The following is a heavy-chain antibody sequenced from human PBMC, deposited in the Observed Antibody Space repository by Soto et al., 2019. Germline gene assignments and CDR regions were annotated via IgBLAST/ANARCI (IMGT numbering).Heavy chain of an antibody. Sequence: QVQLVESGGGVVQPGRSLRLSCAASGFTFSSYAMHWVRQAPGKGLEWVAVISYDGSNKYYADSVKGRFTISRDNSKNTLYLQMNSLRAEDTAVYYCARDHLGQQLVIPEGFDYWGQGTLVTVSS. CDR3: ARDHLGQQLVIPEGFDY. CDR2: ISYDGSNK. J-gene: IGHJ4*02. V-gene: IGHV3-30-3*01. D-gene: IGHD6-13*01. CDR1: GFTFSSYA.